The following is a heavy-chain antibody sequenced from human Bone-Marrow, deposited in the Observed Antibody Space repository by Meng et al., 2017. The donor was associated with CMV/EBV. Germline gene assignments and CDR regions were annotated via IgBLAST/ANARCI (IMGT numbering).Heavy chain of an antibody. V-gene: IGHV3-48*03. CDR3: ARVTLARSYDF. CDR2: ISASGSTM. J-gene: IGHJ4*02. CDR1: GFIFSRYE. Sequence: GESLKISCAASGFIFSRYEMTWVRQAPGKGLEWISYISASGSTMYYADSVKGRFTISRDDAKNSLHLQMNSLRAEDTALYYCARVTLARSYDFWGQGMLVTVAS.